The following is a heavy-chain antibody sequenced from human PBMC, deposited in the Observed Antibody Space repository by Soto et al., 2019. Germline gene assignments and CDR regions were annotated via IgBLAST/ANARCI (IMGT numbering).Heavy chain of an antibody. V-gene: IGHV1-8*01. CDR2: MNPNSGNT. CDR3: ARVMKVPATAFGAFDI. CDR1: GYTFTSYD. Sequence: ASVKVSCKASGYTFTSYDINWVRQATGQGLEWMGWMNPNSGNTGYAQKFQGRVTMTRNTSISTAYMELSSLRSEDTAVYYCARVMKVPATAFGAFDIWGQGTMVTVSS. J-gene: IGHJ3*02. D-gene: IGHD2-2*01.